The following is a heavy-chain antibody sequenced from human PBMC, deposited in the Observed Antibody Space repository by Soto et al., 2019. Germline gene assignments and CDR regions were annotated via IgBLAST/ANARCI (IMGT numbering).Heavy chain of an antibody. CDR2: ISWNSGSI. CDR3: AKAGGSAKRSLVY. V-gene: IGHV3-9*01. J-gene: IGHJ4*02. D-gene: IGHD2-8*02. CDR1: GFTFDDYA. Sequence: EVQLVESGGGLVQPGRSLRLSCAASGFTFDDYAMHWVRQAPGKGLEWVSGISWNSGSIGYADSVKGRFTISRDNAKNSLYLQMKRLRAEETALYYCAKAGGSAKRSLVYWGPGTLVTVSS.